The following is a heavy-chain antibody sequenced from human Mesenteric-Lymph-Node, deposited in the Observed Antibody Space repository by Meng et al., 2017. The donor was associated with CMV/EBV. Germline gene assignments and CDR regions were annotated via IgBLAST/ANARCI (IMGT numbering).Heavy chain of an antibody. J-gene: IGHJ5*02. V-gene: IGHV4-30-4*08. D-gene: IGHD3/OR15-3a*01. CDR3: ARATFDFCDSIRCSYTAWDL. Sequence: SETLSLTCSVSGGSIRSGDYYWNWIRQSPGKGLEWIGYIDYSRNNYYSGNTYYNPSLKSRVSMSLDTSNNQFSVMMTSVTAADTAVYYCARATFDFCDSIRCSYTAWDLWGQGTLVTVSS. CDR2: IDYSRNNYYSGNT. CDR1: GGSIRSGDYY.